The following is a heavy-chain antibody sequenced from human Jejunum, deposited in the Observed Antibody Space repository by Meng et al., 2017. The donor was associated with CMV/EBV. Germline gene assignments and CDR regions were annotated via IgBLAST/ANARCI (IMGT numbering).Heavy chain of an antibody. Sequence: CAASGLTFRRYAMAWVRQAPGKGLEWVSAIGDTGATTKYADSVKGRFTISRDNSENTLYLQMISLRAEDTAVYYCAKRRIAAAGDFEDWGQGTLVTVSS. D-gene: IGHD6-13*01. CDR1: GLTFRRYA. J-gene: IGHJ1*01. CDR2: IGDTGATT. V-gene: IGHV3-23*01. CDR3: AKRRIAAAGDFED.